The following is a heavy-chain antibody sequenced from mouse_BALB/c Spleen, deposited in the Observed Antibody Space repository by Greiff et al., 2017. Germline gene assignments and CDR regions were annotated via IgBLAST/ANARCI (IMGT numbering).Heavy chain of an antibody. CDR3: ARETTAWFAY. D-gene: IGHD2-12*01. J-gene: IGHJ3*01. CDR1: GYSFTSYY. CDR2: IFPGSGNT. Sequence: VQLQQSGPELVKPGASVKISCKASGYSFTSYYIHWVKQRPGQGLEWIGWIFPGSGNTKYNEKFKGKATLTADTASSTAYMQPSSLTSEDSAVYFCARETTAWFAYWGQGTLVTVSA. V-gene: IGHV1-66*01.